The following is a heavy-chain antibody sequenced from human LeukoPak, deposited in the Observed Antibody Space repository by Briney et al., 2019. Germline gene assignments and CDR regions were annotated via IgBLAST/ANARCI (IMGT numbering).Heavy chain of an antibody. V-gene: IGHV3-7*03. CDR1: GFTFSNYA. Sequence: GGSLRLSCAASGFTFSNYAMSWVRQAPGKGLEWVANIKQDGSEKYYVDSVKGRFTISRDNSMNTLSLQMNNLRAEDTAVYYCAKEFYFATAVWGQGTTVTVSS. D-gene: IGHD2-15*01. CDR3: AKEFYFATAV. J-gene: IGHJ6*02. CDR2: IKQDGSEK.